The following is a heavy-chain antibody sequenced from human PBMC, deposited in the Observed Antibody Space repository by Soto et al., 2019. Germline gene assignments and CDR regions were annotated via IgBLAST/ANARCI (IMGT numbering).Heavy chain of an antibody. CDR3: ARRGIAPAGGYYAMDV. V-gene: IGHV5-51*01. Sequence: DSLKISCKASGYTFSSFWVGWVRPMPGKGLEWMGIIYPGDSDTRYSPSFQGQVTISVDKYIDTAYLQWSSLKASDTAMYYCARRGIAPAGGYYAMDVWGQGTTVTVS. D-gene: IGHD6-13*01. CDR1: GYTFSSFW. J-gene: IGHJ6*02. CDR2: IYPGDSDT.